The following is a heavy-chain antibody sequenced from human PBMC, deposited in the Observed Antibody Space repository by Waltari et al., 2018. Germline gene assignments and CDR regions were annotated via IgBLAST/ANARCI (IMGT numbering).Heavy chain of an antibody. CDR2: IIPIFGTA. J-gene: IGHJ4*02. D-gene: IGHD2-8*02. CDR1: GGTFSRYP. V-gene: IGHV1-69*13. Sequence: QVQLVQSGAEVKKPGSSVKVSCKASGGTFSRYPIRWVRQAPGQGLEWMGGIIPIFGTANYAQKFQGRVTITADESTSTAYMELSSLRSEDTAVYYCATYCTGGVCHTDYWGQGTLVTVSS. CDR3: ATYCTGGVCHTDY.